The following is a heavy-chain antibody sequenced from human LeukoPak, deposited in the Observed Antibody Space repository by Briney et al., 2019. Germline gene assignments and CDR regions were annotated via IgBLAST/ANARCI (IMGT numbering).Heavy chain of an antibody. V-gene: IGHV3-53*01. D-gene: IGHD3-22*01. CDR1: GFTVSSNY. J-gene: IGHJ4*02. CDR2: IYSGGST. Sequence: GGSLRLSCAASGFTVSSNYMSWVRQAPGKGLEWVSVIYSGGSTYYADSVKGRFTISRDNSKNTLYLQMNSLRAEDTAVYYCARVAFSTMIVRRVGGSFDYWGQGTLVTVSS. CDR3: ARVAFSTMIVRRVGGSFDY.